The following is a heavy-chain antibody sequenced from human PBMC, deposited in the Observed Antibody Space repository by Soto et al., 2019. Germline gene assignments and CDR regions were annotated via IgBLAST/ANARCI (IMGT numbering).Heavy chain of an antibody. CDR1: GFTFDDYA. CDR3: AKVPGYSSSWYGGAFDY. V-gene: IGHV3-9*01. Sequence: EVQLVESGGGLVQPGRSLRLSCAASGFTFDDYAMHWVRQAPGKGLEWVSGISWNSGSIGYADSVKGRFTISRDNAKNSLYLQMTSLRAEATALYYCAKVPGYSSSWYGGAFDYWGQGTLVTVS. J-gene: IGHJ4*02. D-gene: IGHD6-13*01. CDR2: ISWNSGSI.